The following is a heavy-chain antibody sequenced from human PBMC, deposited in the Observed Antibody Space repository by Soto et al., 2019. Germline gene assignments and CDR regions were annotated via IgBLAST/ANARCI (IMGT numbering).Heavy chain of an antibody. V-gene: IGHV1-18*01. J-gene: IGHJ5*01. Sequence: ATLKVSCKASGYTFTRYGISWVRQAPGQGLEWMGWISAYNGNTNYAQKLQGRVTMTTDTSTSTASMERRSLSSDDTAVYYCARVYDSSSWYAAGYNWLDSWGQGTLVTVSS. D-gene: IGHD6-13*01. CDR1: GYTFTRYG. CDR2: ISAYNGNT. CDR3: ARVYDSSSWYAAGYNWLDS.